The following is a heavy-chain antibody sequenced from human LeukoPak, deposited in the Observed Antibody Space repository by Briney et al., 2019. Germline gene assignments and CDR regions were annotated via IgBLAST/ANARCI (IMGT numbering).Heavy chain of an antibody. CDR2: INHSGRN. V-gene: IGHV4-34*01. D-gene: IGHD1-1*01. Sequence: PSETLSLTCAVYGGSFSGYYWSWIRQPPGKGLEWIGEINHSGRNNYNPSLKSRVSISIDTSKNQFSLKLTSVTAADTAVYYCARATGNKVPPGYWGQGTLVTVSS. J-gene: IGHJ4*02. CDR3: ARATGNKVPPGY. CDR1: GGSFSGYY.